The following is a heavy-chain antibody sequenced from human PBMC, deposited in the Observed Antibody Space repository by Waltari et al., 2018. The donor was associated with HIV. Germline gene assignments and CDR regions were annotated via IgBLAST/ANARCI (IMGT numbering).Heavy chain of an antibody. CDR1: GFTVSSNY. J-gene: IGHJ6*02. CDR3: ARDSSYYYGSGSSQRENV. D-gene: IGHD3-10*01. V-gene: IGHV3-53*04. CDR2: IYSGGST. Sequence: EVQLVESGGGLVQPGGSLRLSCAASGFTVSSNYMSWVRQAPGKGLEWVSVIYSGGSTYYADSVKGRFTISRHNSKNTLYLQMNSLRAEDTAVYYCARDSSYYYGSGSSQRENVWGQGTTVTVSS.